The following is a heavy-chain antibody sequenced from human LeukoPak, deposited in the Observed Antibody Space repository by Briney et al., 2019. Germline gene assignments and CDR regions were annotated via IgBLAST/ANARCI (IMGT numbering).Heavy chain of an antibody. V-gene: IGHV1-69*13. D-gene: IGHD6-19*01. Sequence: GASVKVSCKASGYTFTNYGISWVRQAPGQGLEWMGAIIPIFGSANYAQKFQGRLTITADESTTTVFMELGSLTSADTAVYYCARVRSSGFYGAFDFWGQGTMVTVSS. CDR3: ARVRSSGFYGAFDF. CDR1: GYTFTNYG. J-gene: IGHJ3*01. CDR2: IIPIFGSA.